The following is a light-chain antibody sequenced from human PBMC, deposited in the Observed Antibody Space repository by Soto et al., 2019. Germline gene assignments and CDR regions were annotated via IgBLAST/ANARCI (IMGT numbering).Light chain of an antibody. CDR2: QAS. CDR3: QHYNSSSEA. CDR1: QTISSW. J-gene: IGKJ1*01. V-gene: IGKV1-5*03. Sequence: DIQMTQSPSTLAGSLGDRATITCGARQTISSWLAWYQQKPGKAPKLLIYQASTLKSGVPSRFSGSGSGTEFTLTISSLPPDDFEPYYCQHYNSSSEAFGQGTKVDIK.